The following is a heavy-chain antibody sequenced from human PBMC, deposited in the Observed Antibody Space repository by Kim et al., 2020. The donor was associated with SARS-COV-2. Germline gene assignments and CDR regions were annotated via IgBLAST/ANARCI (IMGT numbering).Heavy chain of an antibody. CDR2: IDPSDSYT. CDR3: ARHWGQTYYFDY. Sequence: GESLKISCKGSGYSFTSYWISWVRQMPGKGLEWMGRIDPSDSYTNYSPSFQGHVTISADKSISTAYLQWSSLKASDTAMYYCARHWGQTYYFDYWGQGTLVTVSS. D-gene: IGHD3-16*01. J-gene: IGHJ4*02. V-gene: IGHV5-10-1*01. CDR1: GYSFTSYW.